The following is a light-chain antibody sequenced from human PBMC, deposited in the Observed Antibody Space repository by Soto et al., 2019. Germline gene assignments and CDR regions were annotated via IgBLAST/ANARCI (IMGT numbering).Light chain of an antibody. Sequence: DIQMTQSPSTLSASVGDRVTITCRASQNINSWLAWYQQKPGKAPKLLIYKASSLESGVPSRSSGSGSWTQFTLTISSLQPDDFAAYYCQQYKIYPITFGQGTRLEIK. J-gene: IGKJ5*01. CDR3: QQYKIYPIT. CDR2: KAS. CDR1: QNINSW. V-gene: IGKV1-5*03.